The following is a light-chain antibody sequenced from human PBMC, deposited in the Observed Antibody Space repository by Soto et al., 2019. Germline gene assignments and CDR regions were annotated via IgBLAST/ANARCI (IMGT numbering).Light chain of an antibody. CDR3: MQRTHVPIT. V-gene: IGKV2D-29*01. CDR2: DVS. CDR1: QXLLYSDGKTY. Sequence: DIVVTQTPLSLSVTPGQPASMSWKSIQXLLYSDGKTYLYWYLQRPGQPPQLLIYDVSNRFSGVPDRFSGSGSGTDFTLKISRVEAEDVGVYYCMQRTHVPITFGQGTRLEIK. J-gene: IGKJ5*01.